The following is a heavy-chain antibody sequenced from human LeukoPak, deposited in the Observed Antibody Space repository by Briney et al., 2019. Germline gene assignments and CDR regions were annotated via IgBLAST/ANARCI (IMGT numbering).Heavy chain of an antibody. V-gene: IGHV3-7*01. D-gene: IGHD1-1*01. Sequence: GGSLRLSCAASRFTFSSYWMSWVRQAPGKGLEWVANIKQDGSEKYYVDSVKGRFTISRDNSKNNVYLQMYSLRVEDTSIYYCVRDYNWGFDYWGQGTVVTVSS. CDR2: IKQDGSEK. CDR3: VRDYNWGFDY. J-gene: IGHJ4*02. CDR1: RFTFSSYW.